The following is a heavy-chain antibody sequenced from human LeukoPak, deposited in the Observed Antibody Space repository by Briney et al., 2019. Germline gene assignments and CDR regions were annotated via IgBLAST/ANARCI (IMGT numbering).Heavy chain of an antibody. CDR1: GFTFSSYG. V-gene: IGHV3-30*18. J-gene: IGHJ4*02. Sequence: PGGSLRLSCAASGFTFSSYGMHWVRQAPGKGLEWVAVISYDGNNKYYADSVKGRFTISRDNSKNTLYLQMNSLRVEDTAVYYCAEAHSSGGGIFDCWGQGTLVTISS. D-gene: IGHD6-19*01. CDR3: AEAHSSGGGIFDC. CDR2: ISYDGNNK.